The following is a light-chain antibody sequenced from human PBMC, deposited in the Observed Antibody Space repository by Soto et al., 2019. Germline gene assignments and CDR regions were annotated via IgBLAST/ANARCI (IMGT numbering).Light chain of an antibody. Sequence: QSALTQPPSVSGAPGQRVTISCTGSSSNIGSVYAVHWYQQLPGTAPKLLIYGNSNRPSGVPDRFSGSKSGTSASLAITGLQAEDEAHYYCQSYDSGLSGRVFGGGTKVTVL. CDR1: SSNIGSVYA. CDR2: GNS. CDR3: QSYDSGLSGRV. V-gene: IGLV1-40*01. J-gene: IGLJ2*01.